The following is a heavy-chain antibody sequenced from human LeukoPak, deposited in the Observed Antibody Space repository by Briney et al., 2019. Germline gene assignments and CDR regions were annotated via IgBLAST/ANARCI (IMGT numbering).Heavy chain of an antibody. Sequence: PSETLSLTCTVSGGSISSSSYYWGWIRQPPGKGLEWIGSIYYSGSTYYNPSLQSRITVSVDTSKNQFSLKMSSVTAADTAVYYCTRGDFSSGPSRDAFDIWGQGTMVTVSS. CDR1: GGSISSSSYY. V-gene: IGHV4-39*07. CDR3: TRGDFSSGPSRDAFDI. J-gene: IGHJ3*02. CDR2: IYYSGST. D-gene: IGHD3-3*01.